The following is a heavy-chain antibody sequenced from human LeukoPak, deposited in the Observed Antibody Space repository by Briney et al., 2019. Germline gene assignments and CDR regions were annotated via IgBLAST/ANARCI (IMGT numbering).Heavy chain of an antibody. D-gene: IGHD4-23*01. V-gene: IGHV4-31*09. CDR2: IYHSGAT. J-gene: IGHJ4*02. CDR1: GGSISSGGYY. CDR3: ARNGGNSDYDY. Sequence: SQTLSLTCTVSGGSISSGGYYWSWIRQHPGKGLEWIGEIYHSGATNYNPSLKSRVTMLLDKSKNQFSLKLNSVTAADTAVYYCARNGGNSDYDYWGQGTLVTVSA.